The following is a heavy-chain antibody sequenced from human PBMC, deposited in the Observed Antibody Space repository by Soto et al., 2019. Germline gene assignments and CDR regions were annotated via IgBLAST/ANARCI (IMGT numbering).Heavy chain of an antibody. Sequence: SLRLSCEASGFRFDTYGMKWIRQAPGKGLEWISYISSASSTIYYADSVEGRFTISRDNAKNSLYLEMNSLRHEDTAVYFCARLIRPGNYFYYYGVDVWGQGTTVTVSS. D-gene: IGHD6-6*01. J-gene: IGHJ6*02. CDR2: ISSASSTI. CDR3: ARLIRPGNYFYYYGVDV. V-gene: IGHV3-48*02. CDR1: GFRFDTYG.